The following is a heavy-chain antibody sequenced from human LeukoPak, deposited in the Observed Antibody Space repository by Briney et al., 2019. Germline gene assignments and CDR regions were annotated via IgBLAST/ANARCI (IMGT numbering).Heavy chain of an antibody. Sequence: ASVKVSCKASGYTFTSYAIHWVRQAPGQGLEWMGWINPNSGGTNYAQKFQGRVTMTRDTSISTAYMELSRLRSDDTAVYYCARRTLYYYGSGSPNSYYYYMDVWGKGTTVTISS. CDR1: GYTFTSYA. J-gene: IGHJ6*03. D-gene: IGHD3-10*01. CDR3: ARRTLYYYGSGSPNSYYYYMDV. CDR2: INPNSGGT. V-gene: IGHV1-2*02.